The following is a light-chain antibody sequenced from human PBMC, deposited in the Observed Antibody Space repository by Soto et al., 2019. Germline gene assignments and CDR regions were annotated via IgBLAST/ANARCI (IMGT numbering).Light chain of an antibody. CDR1: QSISTE. Sequence: ERVMTQSPATLSVSPGERATLSCRASQSISTELAWYQQKPGQPPRLLIYSASTRATGVPARFTGSGSGSEFTLTISGLQSEDFAVYYCQQGHNWLLTSGQGTRLEI. CDR2: SAS. V-gene: IGKV3-15*01. CDR3: QQGHNWLLT. J-gene: IGKJ2*01.